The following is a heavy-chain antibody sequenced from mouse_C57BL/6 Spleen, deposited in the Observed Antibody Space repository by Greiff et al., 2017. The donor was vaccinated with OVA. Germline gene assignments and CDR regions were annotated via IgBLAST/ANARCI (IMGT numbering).Heavy chain of an antibody. CDR1: GFTFSSYA. CDR3: AREGVTTVVFDY. CDR2: ISDGGSYT. Sequence: EVQVVESGGGLVKPGGSLKLSCAASGFTFSSYAMSWVRQTPEKRLEWVATISDGGSYTYYPDNVKGRFTISRDNAKNNLYLQRSHLKSEDTAMYYCAREGVTTVVFDYWGQGTTLTVSS. J-gene: IGHJ2*01. V-gene: IGHV5-4*01. D-gene: IGHD1-1*01.